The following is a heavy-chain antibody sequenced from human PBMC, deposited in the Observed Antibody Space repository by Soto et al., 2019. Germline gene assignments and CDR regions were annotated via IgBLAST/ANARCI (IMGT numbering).Heavy chain of an antibody. Sequence: GESLKISCKGSGYSFTSYWIGWVRQMPGKGLEWMGIIYPGDSDTRYSPSFQGQVTISADKSISTAYLQWSSLKASDTAMYYCASSRAASSSSTLYYCYYGMDVWGQGTRVTVSS. J-gene: IGHJ6*02. D-gene: IGHD6-6*01. CDR2: IYPGDSDT. V-gene: IGHV5-51*01. CDR1: GYSFTSYW. CDR3: ASSRAASSSSTLYYCYYGMDV.